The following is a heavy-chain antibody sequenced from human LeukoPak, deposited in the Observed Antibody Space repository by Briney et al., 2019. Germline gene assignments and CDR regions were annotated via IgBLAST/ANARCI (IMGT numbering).Heavy chain of an antibody. CDR2: ITGSGAST. V-gene: IGHV3-23*01. CDR1: GFTFSTYA. Sequence: PGGSLRLSCAASGFTFSTYAMSWVRQAPGKGLEWVSGITGSGASTYYTDSVKGRFTISRDNSKNTLYLQMNSLSAEDTAVYYCAKDVRQRLIPSTLFDYWGQGTLVTVSS. D-gene: IGHD6-25*01. CDR3: AKDVRQRLIPSTLFDY. J-gene: IGHJ4*02.